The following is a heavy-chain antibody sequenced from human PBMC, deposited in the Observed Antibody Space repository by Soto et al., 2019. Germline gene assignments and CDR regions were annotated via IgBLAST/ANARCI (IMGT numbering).Heavy chain of an antibody. V-gene: IGHV4-31*03. J-gene: IGHJ3*02. CDR3: ARGPYGDNGGAFDI. CDR2: IYYSGST. CDR1: DDSINSDGYY. D-gene: IGHD4-17*01. Sequence: SETLSLTCSVSDDSINSDGYYWGWIRQPPGKGLEWIGNIYYSGSTDYNPSHTSRVTISADTSKIQFSLKLRSVTAADTAVYYCARGPYGDNGGAFDIWGQGTMVTVSS.